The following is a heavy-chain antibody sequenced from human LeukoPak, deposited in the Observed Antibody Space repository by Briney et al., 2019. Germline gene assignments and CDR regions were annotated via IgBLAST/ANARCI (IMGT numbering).Heavy chain of an antibody. D-gene: IGHD3-22*01. CDR3: AKDAKPYYYDSSGYYYAGAFDI. CDR2: ISGSGGST. CDR1: GFTFSSYA. J-gene: IGHJ3*02. V-gene: IGHV3-23*01. Sequence: GGSLRLSCAASGFTFSSYAMSWVRQAPGKGLEWVSAISGSGGSTYYADSVKGRFAISRDNSKNTLHLQMNSLRAEDTAVYYCAKDAKPYYYDSSGYYYAGAFDIWGQGTMVTVSS.